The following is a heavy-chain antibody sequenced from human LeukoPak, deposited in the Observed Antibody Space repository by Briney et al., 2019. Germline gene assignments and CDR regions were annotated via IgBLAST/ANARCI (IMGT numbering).Heavy chain of an antibody. CDR3: ARLIITSDDAY. D-gene: IGHD3-16*01. Sequence: GGSLRLSCVASGFTFSRSSLNWVRQAPGKGLELLSYISSNGGTIYYADSVKGRFTISRDNVNNSLHLEMNSLRAEDTAVYYCARLIITSDDAYWGQGTLVTVSS. CDR2: ISSNGGTI. J-gene: IGHJ4*02. CDR1: GFTFSRSS. V-gene: IGHV3-48*01.